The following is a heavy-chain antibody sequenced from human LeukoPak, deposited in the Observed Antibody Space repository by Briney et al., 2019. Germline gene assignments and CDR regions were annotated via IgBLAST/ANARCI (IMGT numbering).Heavy chain of an antibody. J-gene: IGHJ4*02. D-gene: IGHD3-10*01. CDR1: GFTFSSYA. CDR3: AKSPIVEGSVSYFDY. V-gene: IGHV3-23*01. CDR2: ISGSGGST. Sequence: GGSLRHTCAASGFTFSSYAMSWVRQAPGKGLEWVSAISGSGGSTYYADSVKGRFTISRDNSKNTLYLQMNSLRAEDTAVYYCAKSPIVEGSVSYFDYWGQVARVTVSS.